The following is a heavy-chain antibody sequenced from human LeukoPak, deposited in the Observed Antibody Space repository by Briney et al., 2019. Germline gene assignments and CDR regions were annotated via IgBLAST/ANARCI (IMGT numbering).Heavy chain of an antibody. V-gene: IGHV1-2*02. CDR2: INPNSGGT. Sequence: ASVKVSCKASGYTFTGYYMHWVRQAPGQGLEWMGWINPNSGGTNYAQKFQGRVTMTRGTSISTAYMELSRLRSDDTAVYYCARVNYYYDSSGYSDDAFDIWGQGTMVTVSS. CDR1: GYTFTGYY. CDR3: ARVNYYYDSSGYSDDAFDI. J-gene: IGHJ3*02. D-gene: IGHD3-22*01.